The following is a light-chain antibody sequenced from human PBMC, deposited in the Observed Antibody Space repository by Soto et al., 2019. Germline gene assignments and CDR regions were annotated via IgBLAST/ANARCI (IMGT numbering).Light chain of an antibody. J-gene: IGLJ3*02. CDR1: SSDVGGYNF. V-gene: IGLV2-14*03. CDR2: EVT. Sequence: QSALTQTASVSGSPGQSITISCTGTSSDVGGYNFVSWHQQHPGKAPKLIIHEVTNRLSGVSGRFSGSKSGNTAFLTISGLQAEDEAVYYCCSHSSSITWMFGGGTKVTVL. CDR3: CSHSSSITWM.